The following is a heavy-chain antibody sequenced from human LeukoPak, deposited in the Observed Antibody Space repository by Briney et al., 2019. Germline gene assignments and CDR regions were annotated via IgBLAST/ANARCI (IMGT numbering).Heavy chain of an antibody. Sequence: PSETLSLTCAVSGVSVSSGGYYWRWIRQPPGKGLEWIGEINHSGSTNYNPSLKSRVTISVDTSKNQFSLKLSSVTAADTAVYYCARAVREAAAGLYYFDYWGQGTLVTVSS. V-gene: IGHV4-34*01. J-gene: IGHJ4*02. CDR2: INHSGST. CDR1: GVSVSSGGYY. D-gene: IGHD6-13*01. CDR3: ARAVREAAAGLYYFDY.